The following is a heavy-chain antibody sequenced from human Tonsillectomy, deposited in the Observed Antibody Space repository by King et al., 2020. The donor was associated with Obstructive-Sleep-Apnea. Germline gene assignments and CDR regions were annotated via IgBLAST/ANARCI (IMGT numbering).Heavy chain of an antibody. J-gene: IGHJ5*02. CDR1: GDTFTGYY. V-gene: IGHV1-2*02. Sequence: QVQLVESGAEVKKPGASVKVSCKASGDTFTGYYIHWVRQAPGQGLEWMGWINPNSGATNYAQKFQGRVTMTRDMSISTAYMELTRLRSDDTAVYYCARDRPPALGSGSKNWFDPWGQGTLVTVSS. D-gene: IGHD3-10*01. CDR3: ARDRPPALGSGSKNWFDP. CDR2: INPNSGAT.